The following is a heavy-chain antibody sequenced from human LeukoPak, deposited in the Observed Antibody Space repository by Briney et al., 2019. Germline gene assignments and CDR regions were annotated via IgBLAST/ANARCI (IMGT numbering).Heavy chain of an antibody. CDR2: ISSSSSYI. CDR3: APIPFAMVRGVISFHYGMDV. Sequence: GGSLRLSCAASGFTFSSYSMNWVRQAPGKGLEWVSSISSSSSYIYYADSVKGRFTISRDNAKDSLYLQMNSLRAEDTAVYYCAPIPFAMVRGVISFHYGMDVWGQGTTVTVSS. J-gene: IGHJ6*02. V-gene: IGHV3-21*01. D-gene: IGHD3-10*01. CDR1: GFTFSSYS.